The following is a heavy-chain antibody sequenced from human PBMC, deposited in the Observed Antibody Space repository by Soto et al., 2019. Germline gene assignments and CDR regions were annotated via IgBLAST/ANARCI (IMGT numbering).Heavy chain of an antibody. Sequence: GGSLRLSCAASGFTFSTFNMNWVRQAPGKGLEWVSYISSSGSTIYYADSVKGRFTISRDNAKNSLYLQMNSLRDEDTAVYYCARDYLVVPHRVIDYWGQGTLVTVSS. CDR2: ISSSGSTI. CDR3: ARDYLVVPHRVIDY. D-gene: IGHD2-2*01. V-gene: IGHV3-48*02. J-gene: IGHJ4*02. CDR1: GFTFSTFN.